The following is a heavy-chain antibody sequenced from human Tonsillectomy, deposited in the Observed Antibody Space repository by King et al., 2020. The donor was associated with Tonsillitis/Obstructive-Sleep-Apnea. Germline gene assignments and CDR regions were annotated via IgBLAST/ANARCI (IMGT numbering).Heavy chain of an antibody. V-gene: IGHV4-34*01. J-gene: IGHJ6*03. CDR1: GGSFSGYY. CDR3: ARGTIFRTRGYYYYMDV. CDR2: INHSGST. D-gene: IGHD3-3*01. Sequence: VQLQQWGAGLLKPSETLSLTCAVYGGSFSGYYWSWIRQPPGKGLEWIGEINHSGSTNYNPSLKSRVTISVDTSKNQFSLKLSSVTAADTAVYYCARGTIFRTRGYYYYMDVWGKGTTVTVSS.